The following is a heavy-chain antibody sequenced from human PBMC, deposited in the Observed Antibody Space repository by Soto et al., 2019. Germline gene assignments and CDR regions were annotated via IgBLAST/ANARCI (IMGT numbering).Heavy chain of an antibody. CDR3: AHRPPEDCSSTSCYFFGPNWFDP. CDR1: GFSLSTSGVG. J-gene: IGHJ5*02. D-gene: IGHD2-2*01. Sequence: ESGPTLVNPTQTLTLTCTFSGFSLSTSGVGVGWIRQPPGKALEWLALIYWNDDKRYSPSLKSRLTITKDTSKNQVVLTMTNMDPVDTATYYCAHRPPEDCSSTSCYFFGPNWFDPWGQGTLVTVSS. CDR2: IYWNDDK. V-gene: IGHV2-5*01.